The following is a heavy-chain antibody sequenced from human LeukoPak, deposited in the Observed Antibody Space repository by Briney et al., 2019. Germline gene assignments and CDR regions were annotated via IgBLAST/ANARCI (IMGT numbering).Heavy chain of an antibody. Sequence: PSESPSLTCTVSGGSLSGHYWSSIRQPPGKKLWWIVYVSYTGLTKSNPSLQSRVTISIETSKSHFSLKLTSVTSADTAVYSCARLLDNDISGDPDTFDVWGQGTTVIVSS. V-gene: IGHV4-59*11. J-gene: IGHJ3*01. CDR3: ARLLDNDISGDPDTFDV. D-gene: IGHD3-22*01. CDR1: GGSLSGHY. CDR2: VSYTGLT.